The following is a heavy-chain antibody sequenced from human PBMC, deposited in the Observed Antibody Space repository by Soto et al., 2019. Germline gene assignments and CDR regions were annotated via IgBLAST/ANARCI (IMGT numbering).Heavy chain of an antibody. D-gene: IGHD3-9*01. CDR2: IYSTENT. V-gene: IGHV4-39*01. CDR3: AVRNFDWLLWGAFEY. Sequence: PSETLSLTCTVSGGSVSSNSYSWGWIRQSPGKGLEWIGIIYSTENTYYHPSLLSRVTISADTSMNEFSLRLSSVTAADTAVYYCAVRNFDWLLWGAFEYWGQGTLVTGSS. J-gene: IGHJ4*02. CDR1: GGSVSSNSYS.